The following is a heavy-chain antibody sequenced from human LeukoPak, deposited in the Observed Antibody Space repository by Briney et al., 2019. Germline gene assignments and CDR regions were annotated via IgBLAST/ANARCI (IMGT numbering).Heavy chain of an antibody. CDR2: ISSSGSTI. Sequence: GGSLRLSCAASGFNFNIYWMHWVRQAPGKGLEWVSYISSSGSTIYYADSVKGRFTISRDNAKNSLYLQMNSLRAEDTAVYYCARGDFWSGYLLDYWGQGTLVTVSS. J-gene: IGHJ4*02. CDR3: ARGDFWSGYLLDY. D-gene: IGHD3-3*01. CDR1: GFNFNIYW. V-gene: IGHV3-48*04.